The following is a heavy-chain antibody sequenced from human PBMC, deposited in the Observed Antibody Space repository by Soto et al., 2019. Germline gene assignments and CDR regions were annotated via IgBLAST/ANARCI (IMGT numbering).Heavy chain of an antibody. Sequence: GGSLRLSCAASGFTFSSYGMHWVRQAPGKGLEWVAVISYDGSNKYYADSVKGRFTISRDNSKNTLYLQMNSLRAEDTAVYYWAKEILENYDSSGYTPFDYWGQGTLVTVSS. CDR3: AKEILENYDSSGYTPFDY. CDR2: ISYDGSNK. J-gene: IGHJ4*02. D-gene: IGHD3-22*01. CDR1: GFTFSSYG. V-gene: IGHV3-30*18.